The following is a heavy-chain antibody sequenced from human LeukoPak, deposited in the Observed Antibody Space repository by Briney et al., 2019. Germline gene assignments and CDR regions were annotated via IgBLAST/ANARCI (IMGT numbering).Heavy chain of an antibody. CDR2: INGDGSST. V-gene: IGHV3-74*01. Sequence: GGSLRLSCAASGFTFGSYWMHWVRQAPGKGLVWVSRINGDGSSTSYADSVKGRFTISRDNAKNTLYLQMNSLRAEDTAVYYCASPYSSGWYGEAFDYWGQGTLVTVSS. J-gene: IGHJ4*02. CDR3: ASPYSSGWYGEAFDY. CDR1: GFTFGSYW. D-gene: IGHD6-19*01.